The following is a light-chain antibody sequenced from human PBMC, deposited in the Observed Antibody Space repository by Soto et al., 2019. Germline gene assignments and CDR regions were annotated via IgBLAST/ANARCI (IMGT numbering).Light chain of an antibody. V-gene: IGKV3-20*01. CDR2: AAS. Sequence: EIVLTQSPDTLSLSPGERATLFCRASQTLSINSLAWYQQKPGQAPRLLIYAASTRHTGIPDRFNGSGSGTEFALTINRLEPEEFAVYFCQQYDGAPLTFGPGTKVDVK. J-gene: IGKJ3*01. CDR1: QTLSINS. CDR3: QQYDGAPLT.